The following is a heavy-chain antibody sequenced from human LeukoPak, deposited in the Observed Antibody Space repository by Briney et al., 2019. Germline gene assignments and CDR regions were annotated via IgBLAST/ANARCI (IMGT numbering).Heavy chain of an antibody. V-gene: IGHV1-2*02. J-gene: IGHJ4*02. CDR3: AREGPIVGATHLVDY. D-gene: IGHD1-26*01. CDR1: GYTFTDYY. CDR2: INPNSGGT. Sequence: ASVKVSCKASGYTFTDYYVHWVRQAPGQGLEWMGWINPNSGGTNYAQKFQGRVTMTRDTSISTVYMELSRLRSDDTAVYYCAREGPIVGATHLVDYWGQGTLVTVSS.